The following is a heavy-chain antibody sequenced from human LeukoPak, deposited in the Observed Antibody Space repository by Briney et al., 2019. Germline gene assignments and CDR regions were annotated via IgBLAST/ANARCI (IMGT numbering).Heavy chain of an antibody. J-gene: IGHJ1*01. Sequence: SETLSLTCTVSGGSISSYYWSWIRQPPGKGLEWIGYIYYSGSTNYNPSLKSRVTISLDTSKNQFSLKLSPVTAADTAVYYCAGAVVITSAEYFQHWGQGTLVTVSS. D-gene: IGHD3-22*01. CDR1: GGSISSYY. CDR2: IYYSGST. V-gene: IGHV4-59*01. CDR3: AGAVVITSAEYFQH.